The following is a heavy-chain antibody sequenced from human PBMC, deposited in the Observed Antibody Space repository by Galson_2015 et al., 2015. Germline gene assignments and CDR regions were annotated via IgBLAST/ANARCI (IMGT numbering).Heavy chain of an antibody. CDR3: ARAKQGVGATIRYYYYCMDV. V-gene: IGHV3-33*01. Sequence: SLRLSCAASGFTFSSYGMHWVRQAPGKGLEWVAVIWYDGSNKYYADSVKGRFTISRDNSKNTLYLQMNSLRAEDTAVYYCARAKQGVGATIRYYYYCMDVWGQGTTVTVSS. CDR1: GFTFSSYG. D-gene: IGHD1-26*01. J-gene: IGHJ6*02. CDR2: IWYDGSNK.